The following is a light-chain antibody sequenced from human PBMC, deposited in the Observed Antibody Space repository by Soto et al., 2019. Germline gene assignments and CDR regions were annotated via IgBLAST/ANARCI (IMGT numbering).Light chain of an antibody. J-gene: IGKJ1*01. CDR1: QSISNY. CDR2: GAS. Sequence: DIQMTQSPSSLSASVGDRVTITCRASQSISNYLNWYQQKPGKAPKLLMFGASTLQSGVPSRFSGSGSGTDFTLTINSLPPEDFATYYCQQNYNTPRTFGQGTKVEIK. CDR3: QQNYNTPRT. V-gene: IGKV1-39*01.